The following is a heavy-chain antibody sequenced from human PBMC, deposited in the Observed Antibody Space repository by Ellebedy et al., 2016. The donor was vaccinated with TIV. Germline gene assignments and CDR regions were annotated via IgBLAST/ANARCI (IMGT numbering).Heavy chain of an antibody. CDR2: ISSSSSYI. V-gene: IGHV3-21*01. Sequence: GESLKISXAASGFTFSSYSMNWVRQAPGKGLEWVSSISSSSSYIYYADSVKGRFTISRDNAKNSLYLQMNSLRAEDTAVYYCARDKFPGVRVFDYWGQGTLVTVSS. J-gene: IGHJ4*02. D-gene: IGHD3-10*01. CDR3: ARDKFPGVRVFDY. CDR1: GFTFSSYS.